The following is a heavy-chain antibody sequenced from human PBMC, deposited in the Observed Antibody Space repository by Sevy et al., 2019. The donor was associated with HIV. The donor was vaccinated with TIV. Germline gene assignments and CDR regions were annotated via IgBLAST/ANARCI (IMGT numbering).Heavy chain of an antibody. D-gene: IGHD3-22*01. CDR3: ATSRSGYFDSSGYYIY. CDR2: IYPDDSDT. CDR1: GYSFTSHW. V-gene: IGHV5-51*01. Sequence: GESLKISCKGSGYSFTSHWIGWGRHMPGKGLEWMGIIYPDDSDTRYSPSFEGQDTFSADKSISTAYLQWSSLKASDTAMYYCATSRSGYFDSSGYYIYWGQGTLVTVSS. J-gene: IGHJ4*02.